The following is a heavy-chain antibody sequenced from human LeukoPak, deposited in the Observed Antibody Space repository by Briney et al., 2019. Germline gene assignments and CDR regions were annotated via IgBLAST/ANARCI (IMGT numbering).Heavy chain of an antibody. CDR3: AKPSGYYPDYYYYYMDV. D-gene: IGHD3-22*01. J-gene: IGHJ6*03. CDR1: GFTFSSYA. CDR2: ISGSGGST. Sequence: GGSLRLSCAASGFTFSSYAMSWVRQAPGKGLEWVSAISGSGGSTYYADSVKGRFTISRDNSKNTLYLQMNSLRAEDTAVYYCAKPSGYYPDYYYYYMDVWGKGTTVTVSS. V-gene: IGHV3-23*01.